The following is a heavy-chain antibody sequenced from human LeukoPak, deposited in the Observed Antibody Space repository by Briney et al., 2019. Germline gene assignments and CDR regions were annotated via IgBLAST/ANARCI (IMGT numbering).Heavy chain of an antibody. CDR3: AEIAAAGTLFDY. D-gene: IGHD6-13*01. Sequence: NPSETLSLTSTVPGGSFSAYYWSWIRQPPGKGLEWIGEINHSGSTNYNPSRASRVTISVDTSKNQFSLKLSSVTAADTAVYYCAEIAAAGTLFDYWGRGTLVTVSS. CDR1: GGSFSAYY. CDR2: INHSGST. V-gene: IGHV4-34*01. J-gene: IGHJ4*02.